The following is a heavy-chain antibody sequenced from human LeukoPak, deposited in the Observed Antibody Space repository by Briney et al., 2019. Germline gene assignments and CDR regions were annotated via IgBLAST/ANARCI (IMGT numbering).Heavy chain of an antibody. Sequence: ASVKISCKASGYTFTSYGISWVRQAPGQGLEWMGWISAYNGNTNYAQKLQGRVTMTTDTSTSTAHMELRSLRSDDTAVYYCARDSPIGYYGSGSYYMPKTFDYWGQGTLVTVSS. CDR3: ARDSPIGYYGSGSYYMPKTFDY. J-gene: IGHJ4*02. CDR1: GYTFTSYG. D-gene: IGHD3-10*01. CDR2: ISAYNGNT. V-gene: IGHV1-18*01.